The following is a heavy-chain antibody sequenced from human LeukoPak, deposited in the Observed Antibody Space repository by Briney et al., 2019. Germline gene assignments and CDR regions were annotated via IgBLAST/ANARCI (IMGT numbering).Heavy chain of an antibody. V-gene: IGHV4-38-2*02. Sequence: PSETLSLTCTVSGDSISSYYWSWIRQPPGKGLEWIGSIYHIGSTYDNPSLKSRLTISVDTSKNQFSLKLSSVTAADTAVYYCARSSPTVGYCSSTSCYSNWFDPWGQGTLVTVSS. J-gene: IGHJ5*02. CDR2: IYHIGST. CDR3: ARSSPTVGYCSSTSCYSNWFDP. CDR1: GDSISSYY. D-gene: IGHD2-2*01.